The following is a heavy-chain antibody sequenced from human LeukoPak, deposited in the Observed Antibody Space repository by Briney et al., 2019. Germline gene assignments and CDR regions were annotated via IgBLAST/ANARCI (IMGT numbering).Heavy chain of an antibody. J-gene: IGHJ5*02. D-gene: IGHD3-10*01. CDR1: GGSISSSSYY. Sequence: SETLSLTCTVSGGSISSSSYYWAWIRQPPGKELKWIGSIFYSGSTYYNPSLKSRVTISVDTSKNHFSLKLSSVTAADTAVYYCARAPRGRITMVRGRRQLYNWFDPWGQGTLVTVSS. CDR2: IFYSGST. CDR3: ARAPRGRITMVRGRRQLYNWFDP. V-gene: IGHV4-39*02.